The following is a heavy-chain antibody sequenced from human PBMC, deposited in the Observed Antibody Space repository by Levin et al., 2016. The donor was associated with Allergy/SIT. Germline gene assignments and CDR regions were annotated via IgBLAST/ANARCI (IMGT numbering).Heavy chain of an antibody. V-gene: IGHV4-61*01. J-gene: IGHJ5*02. CDR2: VYESGTT. D-gene: IGHD4-17*01. CDR1: SDSVNSGNYY. Sequence: SETLSLTCTVSSDSVNSGNYYWGWIRQPPGKGLEWIGYVYESGTTNYRPSLKSRVTISVDTSKNQFSLKLSSVTAADTAIYYCARVRTMTTVTTRWFDPWGQGTLVTVSS. CDR3: ARVRTMTTVTTRWFDP.